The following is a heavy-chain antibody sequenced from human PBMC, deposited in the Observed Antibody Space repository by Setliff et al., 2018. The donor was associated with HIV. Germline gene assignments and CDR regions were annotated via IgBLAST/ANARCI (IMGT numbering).Heavy chain of an antibody. V-gene: IGHV3-7*01. CDR3: AREWDTDMAHLDY. Sequence: PGGSLRLSCGASAFTFSDYWMTWVRQAPGRGLEWVANIKDDGSEKNYLDSVKGRFTIFRDNARNSLYLQMTSLRAEDTAVYCCAREWDTDMAHLDYWGQGTMVTVSS. CDR1: AFTFSDYW. CDR2: IKDDGSEK. D-gene: IGHD5-18*01. J-gene: IGHJ4*02.